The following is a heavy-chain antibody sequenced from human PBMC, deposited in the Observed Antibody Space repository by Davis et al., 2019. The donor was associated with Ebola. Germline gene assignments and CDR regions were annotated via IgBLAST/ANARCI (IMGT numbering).Heavy chain of an antibody. J-gene: IGHJ6*02. CDR3: ARRSGGMDV. CDR1: GFTFSGSA. Sequence: GGSLRLPCAASGFTFSGSAMHWVRQAPGQRLEWMGWINAGNGNTKYSQKFQGRVTITRDTSASTAYMELSSLRSEDTAVYYCARRSGGMDVWGQGTTVTVSS. V-gene: IGHV1-3*01. CDR2: INAGNGNT. D-gene: IGHD1-1*01.